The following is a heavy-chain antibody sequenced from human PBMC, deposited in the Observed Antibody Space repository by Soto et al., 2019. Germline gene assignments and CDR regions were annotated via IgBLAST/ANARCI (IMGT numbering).Heavy chain of an antibody. D-gene: IGHD1-26*01. Sequence: PGGSLRLSCAASGFTFSNAWMNWVRQAPGKGLEWVGRIKSKTDGGTTDYAAPVKGRFTISRDDSKNTLYLQMNSLKTEDTAVYYCTTDALKKVGATPDYWGQGTLVTVSS. J-gene: IGHJ4*02. CDR1: GFTFSNAW. V-gene: IGHV3-15*07. CDR3: TTDALKKVGATPDY. CDR2: IKSKTDGGTT.